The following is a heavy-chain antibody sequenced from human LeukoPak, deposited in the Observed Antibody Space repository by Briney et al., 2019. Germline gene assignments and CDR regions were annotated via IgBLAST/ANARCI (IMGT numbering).Heavy chain of an antibody. CDR3: ARDGDPFDY. CDR2: IYSDGKI. J-gene: IGHJ4*02. CDR1: GFTVSSIY. Sequence: GGSLRLSCAASGFTVSSIYMNWVRQAPGKGLEWVSVIYSDGKILYADSVKGRFTISRDNSKNTVYLQMNSLRAEDTAVYYCARDGDPFDYWGQGTLVTVSS. V-gene: IGHV3-66*01. D-gene: IGHD3-10*01.